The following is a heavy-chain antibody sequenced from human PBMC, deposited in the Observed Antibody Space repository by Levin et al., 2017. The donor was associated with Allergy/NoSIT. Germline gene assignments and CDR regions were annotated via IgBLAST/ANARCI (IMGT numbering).Heavy chain of an antibody. CDR2: IIPIFGTA. D-gene: IGHD3-10*01. CDR3: ARRRHYYGSGSYYFV. V-gene: IGHV1-69*01. CDR1: GGTFSSYA. J-gene: IGHJ6*02. Sequence: KISCKASGGTFSSYAISWVRQAPGQGLEWMGGIIPIFGTANYAQKFQGRVTITADESTSTAYMELSSLRSEDTAVYYCARRRHYYGSGSYYFVWGQGTTVTVSS.